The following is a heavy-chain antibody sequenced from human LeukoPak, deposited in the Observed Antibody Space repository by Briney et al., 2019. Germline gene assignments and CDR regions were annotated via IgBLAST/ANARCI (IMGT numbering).Heavy chain of an antibody. CDR1: GGTFSSYA. CDR2: IIPILGIA. Sequence: SVKVSCKASGGTFSSYAISWVRQAPGQGLEWMGRIIPILGIANYAQKFQGRVTITADKSTSTAYMELSSLRSEDTAVYYCARDIWGAAPSGDAFDIWGQGTMVTVSS. V-gene: IGHV1-69*04. CDR3: ARDIWGAAPSGDAFDI. J-gene: IGHJ3*02. D-gene: IGHD3-16*01.